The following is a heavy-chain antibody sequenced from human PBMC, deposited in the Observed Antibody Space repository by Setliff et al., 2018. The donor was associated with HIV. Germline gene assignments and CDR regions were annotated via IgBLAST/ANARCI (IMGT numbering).Heavy chain of an antibody. J-gene: IGHJ3*01. CDR1: GFTLSSYA. CDR2: VDTDGSGT. Sequence: GGSLRLSCAASGFTLSSYAMNWVRQAPGKGLMWVARVDTDGSGTSYADSVKGRFTISRDNAKNTLYLQMNTLRVEDTAVYYCATVFEVWGQGTMVTVSS. V-gene: IGHV3-74*01. CDR3: ATVFEV.